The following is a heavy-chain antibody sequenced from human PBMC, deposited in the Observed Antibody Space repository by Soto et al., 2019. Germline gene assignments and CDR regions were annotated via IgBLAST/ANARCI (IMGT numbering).Heavy chain of an antibody. V-gene: IGHV2-5*02. CDR2: IYWDDDK. CDR1: GFSLTTYGVG. CDR3: AHRRPLNRDWNCGCFDS. D-gene: IGHD1-7*01. Sequence: QITLKESGPTLVKPTQTLTLTCTFSGFSLTTYGVGVGWIRQPPGKALEWLALIYWDDDKRYSPSLKSRLTVTKDTSKNQVVLTMTNMDPVDTATDYCAHRRPLNRDWNCGCFDSWGQGTLVTVSS. J-gene: IGHJ4*02.